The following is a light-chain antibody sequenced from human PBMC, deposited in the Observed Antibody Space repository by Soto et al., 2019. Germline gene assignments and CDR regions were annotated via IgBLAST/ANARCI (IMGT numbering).Light chain of an antibody. Sequence: EIVLTQSPGTLSLSPGERATLSCRASQYVGSSFLAWYQHKPGQAPRLLMYATPDRAPGIPDRFSASGSGTDFTLTINRLEPEDFAVYYCQQSGRTFGPGTKLEMK. CDR1: QYVGSSF. CDR2: ATP. V-gene: IGKV3-20*01. J-gene: IGKJ2*01. CDR3: QQSGRT.